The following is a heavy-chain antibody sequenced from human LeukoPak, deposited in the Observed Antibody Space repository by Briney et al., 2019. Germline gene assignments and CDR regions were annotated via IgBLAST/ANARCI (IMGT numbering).Heavy chain of an antibody. V-gene: IGHV1-8*01. D-gene: IGHD2-8*02. CDR3: ARRSTGTGAFDI. CDR2: MNPNSGNT. Sequence: ASVKVSCKASGYTFTSYDINWVRQATGQGLEWMGWMNPNSGNTGYAQKFQGRVTITRNTSISTAYMELSSLRSEDTAVYYCARRSTGTGAFDIWGQGTMVTVSS. CDR1: GYTFTSYD. J-gene: IGHJ3*02.